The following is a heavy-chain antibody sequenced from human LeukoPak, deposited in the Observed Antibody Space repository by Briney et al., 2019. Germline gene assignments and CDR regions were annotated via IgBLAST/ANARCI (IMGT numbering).Heavy chain of an antibody. V-gene: IGHV3-23*01. J-gene: IGHJ4*02. CDR2: ISGSGGST. D-gene: IGHD3-10*01. CDR1: GFTFSSYA. Sequence: GGSPRLSCAASGFTFSSYAMSWVRQAPGKGLEWVSGISGSGGSTYYADSVKGRFTISRDNSKNRLYLQMNSLRAEDTAVYYCAKRPRGNYLDPFDYWGQGTLVTVSS. CDR3: AKRPRGNYLDPFDY.